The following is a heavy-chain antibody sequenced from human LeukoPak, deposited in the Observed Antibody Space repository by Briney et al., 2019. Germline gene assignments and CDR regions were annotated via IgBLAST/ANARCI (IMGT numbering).Heavy chain of an antibody. V-gene: IGHV3-21*06. Sequence: PGGSLRLSCAASGVTFSTYTMTWVRQAPGKGLEWVSSISGSGNYIYYADSLKGRFTISRDNANNLLFLQMSSLRAEDTAVYFCAGLRRAYYYYMDVWGKGTTVTVSS. CDR3: AGLRRAYYYYMDV. CDR2: ISGSGNYI. CDR1: GVTFSTYT. J-gene: IGHJ6*03.